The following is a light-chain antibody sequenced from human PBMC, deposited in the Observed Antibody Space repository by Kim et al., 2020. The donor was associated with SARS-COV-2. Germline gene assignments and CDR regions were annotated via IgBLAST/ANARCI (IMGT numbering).Light chain of an antibody. CDR3: QKCNSAPRT. CDR1: QDISNY. J-gene: IGKJ1*01. CDR2: AAS. V-gene: IGKV1-27*01. Sequence: DIQMTQSPSSLSASVGDRVTITCRASQDISNYLAWYQQKPGKVPKLLIYAASTLQSGVPSRFSGSGSRTDFTLTISSLQPEDVATYYCQKCNSAPRTFGQGTKVDIK.